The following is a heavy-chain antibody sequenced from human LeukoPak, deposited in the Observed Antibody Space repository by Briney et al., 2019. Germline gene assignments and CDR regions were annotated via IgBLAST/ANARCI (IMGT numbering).Heavy chain of an antibody. CDR2: IIPIFGTA. V-gene: IGHV1-69*13. D-gene: IGHD2-2*01. CDR3: ARDPAPYCSSTSCHL. CDR1: GGTFSSYA. J-gene: IGHJ4*02. Sequence: SVKVSCKASGGTFSSYAISWVRQAPGQGLEWMGGIIPIFGTANYAQKFQGRVTITADESTSTAYMELSSLRSEDTAVYYCARDPAPYCSSTSCHLWGQGTLVTVSS.